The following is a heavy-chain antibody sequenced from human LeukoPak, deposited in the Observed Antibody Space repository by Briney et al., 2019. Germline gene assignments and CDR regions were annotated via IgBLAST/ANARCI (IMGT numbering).Heavy chain of an antibody. V-gene: IGHV4-30-4*08. D-gene: IGHD3-16*02. CDR2: IYYSGST. CDR1: GGSISSGDYY. Sequence: SQTLSLTCTVSGGSISSGDYYWSWIRQPPGKGLEWIGYIYYSGSTYYNPSLKSRVTISVDTSKNQFSLKLSSVTAADTAVYYCARVRLGELSFLYYYYYYMDVWGKGTTVTVSS. J-gene: IGHJ6*03. CDR3: ARVRLGELSFLYYYYYYMDV.